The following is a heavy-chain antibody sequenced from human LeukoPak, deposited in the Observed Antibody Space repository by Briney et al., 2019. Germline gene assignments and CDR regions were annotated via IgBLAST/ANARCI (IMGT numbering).Heavy chain of an antibody. V-gene: IGHV1-69*06. J-gene: IGHJ6*03. D-gene: IGHD1-7*01. CDR2: IIPIFGTS. CDR3: ARVLELGFSYYMDV. Sequence: ASVKVSCKASGGTFSSYAINWVRQAPGQGLEWMGGIIPIFGTSNYAHKFQGRVTITADKSTSTAYMELSSLRSEDTAVYYCARVLELGFSYYMDVWGKGTTVTVSS. CDR1: GGTFSSYA.